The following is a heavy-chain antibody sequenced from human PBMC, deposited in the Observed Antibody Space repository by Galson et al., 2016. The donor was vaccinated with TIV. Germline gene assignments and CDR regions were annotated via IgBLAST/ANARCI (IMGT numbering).Heavy chain of an antibody. D-gene: IGHD5-24*01. CDR1: GFTFSSYA. Sequence: SLRLSCAASGFTFSSYAMNWVRQAPGKGLEWVSSISENSGSTDYADSVKGCFTISRDNSKNTLYLQMDSLRAEDTAVYYCAKQFVDVWGQGTTVTVSS. V-gene: IGHV3-23*01. CDR3: AKQFVDV. CDR2: ISENSGST. J-gene: IGHJ6*02.